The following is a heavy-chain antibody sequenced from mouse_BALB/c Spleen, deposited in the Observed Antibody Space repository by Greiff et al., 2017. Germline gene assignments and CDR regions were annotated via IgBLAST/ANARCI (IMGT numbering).Heavy chain of an antibody. CDR3: ARGPDSSGPAWFAY. CDR2: IYPGGGYT. J-gene: IGHJ3*01. Sequence: QVHVKQPGAELVKPGASVKLSCKASGYTFTSYWMHWVKQRPGQGLEWIGDIYPGGGYTNYNEKFKGKATLTADTSSSTAYMQLSSLTSEDSAIYYCARGPDSSGPAWFAYWGQGTLVTVSA. D-gene: IGHD3-2*01. CDR1: GYTFTSYW. V-gene: IGHV1-55*01.